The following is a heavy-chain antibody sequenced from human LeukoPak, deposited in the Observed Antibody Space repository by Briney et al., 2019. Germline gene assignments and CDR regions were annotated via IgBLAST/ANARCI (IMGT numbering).Heavy chain of an antibody. CDR1: GFTFSSYA. Sequence: PGGSLRLSCAASGFTFSSYAMHWVRQAPGKGLEWVAVISYDGSNKYYADSVKGRFTISRDNSKNTLYLQMNSLRAEDTAVYYCASPREGYFDYWGQGTLVTVSS. J-gene: IGHJ4*02. CDR3: ASPREGYFDY. CDR2: ISYDGSNK. V-gene: IGHV3-30-3*01.